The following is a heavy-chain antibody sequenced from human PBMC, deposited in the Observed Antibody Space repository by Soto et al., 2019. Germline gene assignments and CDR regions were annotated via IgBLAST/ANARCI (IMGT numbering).Heavy chain of an antibody. V-gene: IGHV1-46*01. CDR1: GYTFTTYY. D-gene: IGHD4-17*01. CDR2: INPGGVST. CDR3: ARGGNGDNVGYWYFDL. Sequence: QVQVVQSGAEVKKPGASVEVSCKASGYTFTTYYIHCGRHAPGQGLEWMGVINPGGVSTNYAQKFQDRVTITSDTSTSTVYMDLSSLRSEDTAVYFCARGGNGDNVGYWYFDLWGRGTLVTVSP. J-gene: IGHJ2*01.